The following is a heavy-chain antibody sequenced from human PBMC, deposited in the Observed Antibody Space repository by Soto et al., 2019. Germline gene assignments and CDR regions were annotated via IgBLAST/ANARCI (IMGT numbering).Heavy chain of an antibody. CDR2: IWYDGSNK. J-gene: IGHJ3*02. D-gene: IGHD4-4*01. Sequence: QVQLVESGGGVVQPGRSLRLSCAASGFTFSSYGMHWVRQAPGKGLEWVAVIWYDGSNKYYADSVKGRFTISRDNSKNSLYLQMNSLRAEETAVYYCARRVGYSTVTMVDAFDIWGQGTMVTVSS. V-gene: IGHV3-33*01. CDR3: ARRVGYSTVTMVDAFDI. CDR1: GFTFSSYG.